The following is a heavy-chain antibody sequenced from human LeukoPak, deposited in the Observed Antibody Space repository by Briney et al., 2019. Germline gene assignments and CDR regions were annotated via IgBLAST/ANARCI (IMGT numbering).Heavy chain of an antibody. V-gene: IGHV3-48*01. J-gene: IGHJ6*03. CDR2: ISSSSSTI. Sequence: GGSLRLSCAASGFTFSSYSMNWVRQAPGKGLEWVSYISSSSSTIYYADSVKGRFTISRDNAKNSLYLQMNSLRAEDTAVYYCARDKRGYSYGYDYYYMDVWGKGTTVTVSS. CDR3: ARDKRGYSYGYDYYYMDV. CDR1: GFTFSSYS. D-gene: IGHD5-18*01.